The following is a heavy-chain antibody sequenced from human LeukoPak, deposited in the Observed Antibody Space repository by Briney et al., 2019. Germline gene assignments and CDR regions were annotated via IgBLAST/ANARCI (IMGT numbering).Heavy chain of an antibody. J-gene: IGHJ5*02. Sequence: SQTLSLTCAVSGGSISSGGYSWSWIRQPPGKGLEWIGYIYHSGSTYYNPSLKSRVTISVDRSKNQFSLKLSSVTAADTAVYYCARGIAAAAGWFDPWDQGTLVTVSS. D-gene: IGHD6-13*01. V-gene: IGHV4-30-2*01. CDR3: ARGIAAAAGWFDP. CDR2: IYHSGST. CDR1: GGSISSGGYS.